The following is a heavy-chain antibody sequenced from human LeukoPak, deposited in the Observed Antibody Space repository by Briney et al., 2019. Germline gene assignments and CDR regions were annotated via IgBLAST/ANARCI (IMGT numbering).Heavy chain of an antibody. D-gene: IGHD1-14*01. CDR3: ARAHREIDY. CDR2: INHSGST. J-gene: IGHJ4*02. CDR1: GGSFSGYY. V-gene: IGHV4-34*01. Sequence: SETLSLTCAAYGGSFSGYYWSWIRQPPGKGLEWIGEINHSGSTNYNPSLKSRVTISVDTSKNQFSLKLSSVTAADTAVYYCARAHREIDYWGQGTLVTVSS.